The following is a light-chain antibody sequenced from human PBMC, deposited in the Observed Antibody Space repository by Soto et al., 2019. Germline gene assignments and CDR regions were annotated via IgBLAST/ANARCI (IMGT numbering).Light chain of an antibody. CDR3: QQYGSSPLT. Sequence: EIVWTQSPGTLSLSPGERATLSCRASQSVSSSYLAWYQQKPGQAPRLLIYGASIRATGIPARFSGSGSGTDFTLTISRLEPEDFAVYYCQQYGSSPLTFGGGTKVEIK. V-gene: IGKV3-20*01. CDR1: QSVSSSY. CDR2: GAS. J-gene: IGKJ4*01.